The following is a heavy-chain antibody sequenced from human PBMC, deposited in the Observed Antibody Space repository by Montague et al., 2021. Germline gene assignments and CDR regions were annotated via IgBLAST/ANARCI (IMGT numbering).Heavy chain of an antibody. CDR1: GGSIGAYY. CDR3: ARHGVSSWYRELDGFDN. V-gene: IGHV4-59*08. J-gene: IGHJ3*02. CDR2: IYYIWST. Sequence: SETLSLTCTVSGGSIGAYYWSWIWQPPGKGLEWIGYIYYIWSTNYNSSLKSQVTVSEDTSKNEFPLKLSSVTAADTAVYYCARHGVSSWYRELDGFDNWGQGTMVIVSS. D-gene: IGHD6-13*01.